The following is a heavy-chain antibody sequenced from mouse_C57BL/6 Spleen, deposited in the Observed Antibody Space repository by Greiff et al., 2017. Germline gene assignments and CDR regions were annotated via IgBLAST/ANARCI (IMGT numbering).Heavy chain of an antibody. D-gene: IGHD2-4*01. CDR1: GYTFTSYW. J-gene: IGHJ3*01. CDR2: IYPGRGST. V-gene: IGHV1-55*01. Sequence: QVQLQQPGAELVKPGASVKMSCKASGYTFTSYWITWVKQRPGQGLEWIGDIYPGRGSTNYNEKFKSKATLTVDTSSSAAYMQLSSLTSEDSAVYYCARRDYDDAWFAYWGQGTLVTVSA. CDR3: ARRDYDDAWFAY.